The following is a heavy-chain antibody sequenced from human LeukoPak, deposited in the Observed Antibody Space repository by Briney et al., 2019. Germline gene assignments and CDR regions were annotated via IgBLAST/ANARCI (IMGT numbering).Heavy chain of an antibody. CDR1: GFTFSSYA. CDR2: ISYDGSNK. Sequence: PGRSLRLSCAASGFTFSSYAMHWVRQAPGKGLEWVAVISYDGSNKYYADSVKGRFTISRDNSKNTLYLQMNSLRAEDTAVYYCARGRGASWGQGTLVTVSS. D-gene: IGHD2-15*01. V-gene: IGHV3-30-3*01. J-gene: IGHJ4*02. CDR3: ARGRGAS.